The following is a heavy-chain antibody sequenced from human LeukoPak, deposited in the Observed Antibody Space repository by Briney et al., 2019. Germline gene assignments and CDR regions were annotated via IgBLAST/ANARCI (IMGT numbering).Heavy chain of an antibody. V-gene: IGHV3-23*01. Sequence: GGSLRLSCVASGLTFNSHSMSWVRQAPGMGLEWVSVVSTNGDVTFYADSVKGRFTISRDNSKNTLFLQMSSLRAEDTAVYYCAKLSLSGRSQSADYWGQGTLVTVSS. D-gene: IGHD3-10*01. J-gene: IGHJ4*02. CDR2: VSTNGDVT. CDR1: GLTFNSHS. CDR3: AKLSLSGRSQSADY.